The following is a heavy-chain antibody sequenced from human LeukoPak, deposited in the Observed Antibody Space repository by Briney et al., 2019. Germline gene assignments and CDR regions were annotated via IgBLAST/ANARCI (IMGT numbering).Heavy chain of an antibody. CDR1: GFTFDDYA. CDR3: AKEEVLSNAFDI. Sequence: PGRSLRLSCAASGFTFDDYAMHWVRQAPGKGLEWVSGISWNSGSIGYADSVKGRFTISRDNAKNSLYLQMNSLIAEDMALYYCAKEEVLSNAFDIWGQGTMVTVSS. D-gene: IGHD4/OR15-4a*01. J-gene: IGHJ3*02. CDR2: ISWNSGSI. V-gene: IGHV3-9*03.